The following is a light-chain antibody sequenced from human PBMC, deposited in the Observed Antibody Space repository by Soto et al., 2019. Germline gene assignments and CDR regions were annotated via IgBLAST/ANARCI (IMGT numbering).Light chain of an antibody. J-gene: IGKJ1*01. CDR3: QQYGRSWT. V-gene: IGKV3-20*01. CDR2: GAS. Sequence: EKVMTQSPATLSVSPGERATLSCRASQSVSSYLAWYQQKPGQAPRLLIYGASSRATGIPDRFSGSGSGTDFTLTISRLEPEDFAVYYCQQYGRSWTFGQGTKVDIK. CDR1: QSVSSY.